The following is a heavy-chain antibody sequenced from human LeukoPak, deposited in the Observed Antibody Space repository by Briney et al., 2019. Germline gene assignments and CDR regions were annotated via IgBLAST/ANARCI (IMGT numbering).Heavy chain of an antibody. Sequence: GGSLRLSCAASGFTFDDYAMHWVRQAPGKGLEWVSGISWNSGSIGYADSVKGRFTISRDNANNSLYLQMNSLRAEDTALYYCAKDLRYSSGWYEAFDIWGQGTMVTVSS. CDR2: ISWNSGSI. D-gene: IGHD6-19*01. V-gene: IGHV3-9*01. CDR1: GFTFDDYA. J-gene: IGHJ3*02. CDR3: AKDLRYSSGWYEAFDI.